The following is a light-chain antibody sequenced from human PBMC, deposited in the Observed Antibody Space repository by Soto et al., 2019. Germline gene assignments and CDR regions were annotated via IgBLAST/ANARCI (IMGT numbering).Light chain of an antibody. Sequence: PGERATLSCRASQSVSSTFFAWYQQKPGQAPRLLMFGASNRATGIPDRFSGSGSGTDFTHTISRLEPEDFAMYYCQQYGNSPRVTFGQGPKVDVK. CDR2: GAS. V-gene: IGKV3-20*01. J-gene: IGKJ1*01. CDR3: QQYGNSPRVT. CDR1: QSVSSTF.